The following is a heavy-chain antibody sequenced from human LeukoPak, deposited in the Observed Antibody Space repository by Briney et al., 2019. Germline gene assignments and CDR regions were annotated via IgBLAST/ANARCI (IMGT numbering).Heavy chain of an antibody. CDR2: ISTYNGNT. D-gene: IGHD6-19*01. CDR1: GYTFTDYG. CDR3: ARVLGRRIAVAGDDY. J-gene: IGHJ4*02. Sequence: GASVKVSCKASGYTFTDYGIHWVRQAPGQGLEWMGWISTYNGNTNYVQNLQGRVAMTTDASTSTAFMELRSLRSDDTAVYYCARVLGRRIAVAGDDYWGQGTLVTVSS. V-gene: IGHV1-18*01.